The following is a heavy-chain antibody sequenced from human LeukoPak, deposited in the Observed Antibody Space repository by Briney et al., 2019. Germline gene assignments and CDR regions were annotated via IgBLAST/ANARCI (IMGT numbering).Heavy chain of an antibody. D-gene: IGHD3-22*01. Sequence: GASVKVSCKASGYTFTSYYMHWVRQAPGQGLEWMGIINPSGGSTSYAQKFQGRVTMTRDTSTSTVYMELSGLRSEDTAVYYCARVRTTYYYDSSGYYYDIKPGGAFDYWGQGTLVTVSS. CDR1: GYTFTSYY. J-gene: IGHJ4*02. V-gene: IGHV1-46*01. CDR2: INPSGGST. CDR3: ARVRTTYYYDSSGYYYDIKPGGAFDY.